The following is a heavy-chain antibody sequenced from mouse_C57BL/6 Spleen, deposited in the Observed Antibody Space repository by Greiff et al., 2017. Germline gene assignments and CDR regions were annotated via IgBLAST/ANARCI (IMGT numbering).Heavy chain of an antibody. Sequence: QVQLQQSGAELARPGASVKLSCKASGYTFTSYGISWVQQRTGQGLEWIGAIYPRRGNTYYNEKFTGKATLTADNSSRAAYMVLRSLTSEDAAVYFCAGGLEASWVAYGGQGTLVTVSA. D-gene: IGHD3-1*01. CDR2: IYPRRGNT. CDR1: GYTFTSYG. V-gene: IGHV1-81*01. CDR3: AGGLEASWVAY. J-gene: IGHJ3*01.